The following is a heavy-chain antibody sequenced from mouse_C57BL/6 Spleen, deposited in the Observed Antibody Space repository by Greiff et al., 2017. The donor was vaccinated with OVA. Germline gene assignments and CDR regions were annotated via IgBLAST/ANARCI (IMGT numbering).Heavy chain of an antibody. CDR1: GFTFSDYG. CDR3: AREGDLLRGWYFDV. CDR2: ISNLAYSI. V-gene: IGHV5-15*01. Sequence: EVMLVESGGGLVQPGGSLKLSCAASGFTFSDYGMAWVRQAPRKGPEWVAFISNLAYSIYYADTVTGRFTIARENAKNTLYLEMSSLRSEDTAMYYCAREGDLLRGWYFDVWGTGTTVTVSS. D-gene: IGHD1-1*01. J-gene: IGHJ1*03.